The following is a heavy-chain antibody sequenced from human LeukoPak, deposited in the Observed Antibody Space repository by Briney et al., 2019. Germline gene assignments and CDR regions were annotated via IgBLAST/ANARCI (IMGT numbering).Heavy chain of an antibody. Sequence: SETLSLTCTVSGGSISRGGYYWSWIRQHPGKGLEWIGYVYYSGSTYYNPSLKSRVTISVDTSKNQFSLKLSSVTAADTAVYYCARATYYYDSSGYTPTFDYWGQGTLVTVSS. CDR3: ARATYYYDSSGYTPTFDY. J-gene: IGHJ4*02. V-gene: IGHV4-31*03. CDR1: GGSISRGGYY. D-gene: IGHD3-22*01. CDR2: VYYSGST.